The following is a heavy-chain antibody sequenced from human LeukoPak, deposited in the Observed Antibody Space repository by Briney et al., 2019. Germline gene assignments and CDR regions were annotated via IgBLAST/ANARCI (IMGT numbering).Heavy chain of an antibody. V-gene: IGHV3-23*01. J-gene: IGHJ6*03. Sequence: GGSLRLSCAASGFTVSNYAMSWVRRAPGKGLEWVSAISASGGRTEYTDSGKGRFTISRDSSKNTLHLQMNSLRVEDTAVYYCARGTYSDHPHYMDVWGKGTTVTVSS. CDR3: ARGTYSDHPHYMDV. D-gene: IGHD4-17*01. CDR1: GFTVSNYA. CDR2: ISASGGRT.